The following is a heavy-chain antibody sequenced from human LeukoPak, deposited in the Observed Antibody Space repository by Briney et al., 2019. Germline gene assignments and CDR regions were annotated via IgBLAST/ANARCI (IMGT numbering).Heavy chain of an antibody. V-gene: IGHV4-39*07. CDR3: ASLSMVRGVPGY. J-gene: IGHJ4*02. Sequence: SETLSLTCTVSGGSISSSSYYWGWIRQPPGTGLEWIGSIYYSGSTYYNPSLKSRVTISVDTSKNQFSLKLSSVTAADTAVYYCASLSMVRGVPGYWGQGTLVTVSS. CDR1: GGSISSSSYY. D-gene: IGHD3-10*01. CDR2: IYYSGST.